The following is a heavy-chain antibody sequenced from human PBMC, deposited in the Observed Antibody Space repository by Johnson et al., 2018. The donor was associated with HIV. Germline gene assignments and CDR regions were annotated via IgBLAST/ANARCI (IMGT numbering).Heavy chain of an antibody. CDR3: ARGEGSGWHLAGAFDI. J-gene: IGHJ3*02. Sequence: QVQLVESGGGLVQPGGSLRLSCAASGFTVSSNYMSWVRQAPGKGLEWVAVISSDGSNKYFADSVKGRFTISRDNSKNTLYLQMNSLRAEDTAVYYCARGEGSGWHLAGAFDIWGQGTMVTVSS. CDR1: GFTVSSNY. D-gene: IGHD6-19*01. V-gene: IGHV3-30*14. CDR2: ISSDGSNK.